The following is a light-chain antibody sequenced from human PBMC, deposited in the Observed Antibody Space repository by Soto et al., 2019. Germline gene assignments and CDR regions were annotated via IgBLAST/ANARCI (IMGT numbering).Light chain of an antibody. V-gene: IGKV1-27*01. CDR1: QDINSL. CDR2: GAS. J-gene: IGKJ1*01. CDR3: QKYNSAPWT. Sequence: DVQLTQSPSSLPASVGDRVTITCRASQDINSLLAWYQQKPGKVPSLLIYGASVLQSGVPSRFSGSVSGTDLTLTISGLQPEDVATYYCQKYNSAPWTFGQGTKGELK.